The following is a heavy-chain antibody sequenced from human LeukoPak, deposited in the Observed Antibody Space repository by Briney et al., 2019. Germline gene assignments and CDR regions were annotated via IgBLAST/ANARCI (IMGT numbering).Heavy chain of an antibody. CDR3: VKDTNNPGVAGGDY. CDR1: GFTFTNYP. J-gene: IGHJ4*02. V-gene: IGHV3-64D*06. Sequence: PGGSLRLSCSASGFTFTNYPMHWVRQAPGKGLEFVSSISSNGISTYYADSVEGRFTISRDNSKNTLYLQMSSLRAEDRAVYYCVKDTNNPGVAGGDYWGQGTLVTVSS. CDR2: ISSNGIST. D-gene: IGHD6-19*01.